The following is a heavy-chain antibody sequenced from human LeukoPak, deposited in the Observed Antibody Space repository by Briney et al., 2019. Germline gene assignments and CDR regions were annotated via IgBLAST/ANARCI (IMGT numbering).Heavy chain of an antibody. CDR2: ISGSGGST. CDR1: GFTFSSYA. D-gene: IGHD3-16*02. CDR3: AKDAPHYVWGSYRPDY. J-gene: IGHJ4*02. Sequence: GGSLRLSCAASGFTFSSYAMSWVRQAPGKGLEWVSAISGSGGSTYYADSVKGRLTISRDNSKNTLYLQMNSLRAEDTAVYYCAKDAPHYVWGSYRPDYWGQGTLVTVSS. V-gene: IGHV3-23*01.